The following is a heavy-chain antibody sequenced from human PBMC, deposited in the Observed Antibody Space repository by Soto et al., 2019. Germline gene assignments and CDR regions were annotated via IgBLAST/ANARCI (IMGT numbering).Heavy chain of an antibody. J-gene: IGHJ5*02. CDR1: GFTFSNYA. D-gene: IGHD3-3*01. V-gene: IGHV3-21*01. CDR3: ARDSALNYDFWSGSLPDP. CDR2: ISSSSSYI. Sequence: PGGSLRLSCAASGFTFSNYAMNCVRQAPGKGLEWVSSISSSSSYIYYTDSVKGRFTISRDNAKNSLYLQMNSLRADDTAVYYCARDSALNYDFWSGSLPDPWGQGTLVTVS.